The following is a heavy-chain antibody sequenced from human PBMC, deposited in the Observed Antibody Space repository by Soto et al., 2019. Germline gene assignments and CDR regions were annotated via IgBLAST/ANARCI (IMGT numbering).Heavy chain of an antibody. D-gene: IGHD3-16*01. CDR2: IYYSGST. CDR3: ARVHEGGDAFDI. V-gene: IGHV4-59*01. J-gene: IGHJ3*02. CDR1: GGSISSYY. Sequence: ETLSLTCTVSGGSISSYYWSWIRQPPGKGLEWIGYIYYSGSTNYNPSLKSRVTISVDTSKNQFSLKLSSVTAADTAVYYCARVHEGGDAFDIWGQGTMVTVSS.